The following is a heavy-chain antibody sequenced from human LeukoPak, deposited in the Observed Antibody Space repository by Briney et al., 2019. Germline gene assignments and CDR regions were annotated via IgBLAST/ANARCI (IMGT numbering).Heavy chain of an antibody. CDR2: IKQDGSQK. Sequence: GGSLRLSCAASGFTFSSYSMNWVRQAPGKGLEWVANIKQDGSQKYYVDSVKGRFSISRDNAKNSLYLQMNSLRAEDTAVYCARGVPYASWSGPHYSDYWGQGTLVTVSS. CDR3: ARGVPYASWSGPHYSDY. J-gene: IGHJ4*02. D-gene: IGHD3-3*01. CDR1: GFTFSSYS. V-gene: IGHV3-7*01.